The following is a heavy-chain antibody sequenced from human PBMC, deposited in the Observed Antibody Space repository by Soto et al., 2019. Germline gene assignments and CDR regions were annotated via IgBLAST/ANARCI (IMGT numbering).Heavy chain of an antibody. CDR2: ISDRDRGSVT. J-gene: IGHJ4*02. Sequence: GGPLRVSCSAAELTLSDHVMSWIRQAPGKRQERVSYISDRDRGSVTHYADSVKGRFTISRDNAKNSLYRQMNSLRAEDTAVYYCARDMASGCYAPPHPLDYWGQGTLVTVSS. D-gene: IGHD6-19*01. CDR1: ELTLSDHV. V-gene: IGHV3-11*01. CDR3: ARDMASGCYAPPHPLDY.